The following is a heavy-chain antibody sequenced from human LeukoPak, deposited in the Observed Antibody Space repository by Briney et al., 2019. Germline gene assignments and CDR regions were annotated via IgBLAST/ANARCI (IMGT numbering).Heavy chain of an antibody. Sequence: ASVKVSCKASGYTFTGYYMHWVRQAPGQGLEWMGWISPNNGGTNYAQNFQGRVTMTRDTSISTAYMELSSLRSDDTAVYYCAIIVPGRGWWFDPWGQGTLVTVSS. V-gene: IGHV1-2*02. D-gene: IGHD3-16*02. J-gene: IGHJ5*02. CDR1: GYTFTGYY. CDR2: ISPNNGGT. CDR3: AIIVPGRGWWFDP.